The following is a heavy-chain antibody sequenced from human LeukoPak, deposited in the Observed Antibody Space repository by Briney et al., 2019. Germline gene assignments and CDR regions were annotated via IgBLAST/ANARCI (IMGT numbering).Heavy chain of an antibody. CDR3: ARVGGDPIYYYYYMDV. CDR1: GFTFSSYS. D-gene: IGHD4-17*01. CDR2: ISSSSSTI. Sequence: GGSLRLSCAASGFTFSSYSMNWVRQAPGKGLEWVSYISSSSSTIYYADSVKGRFTISRDNAKNSLYLQMNSLRAEDAAVYYCARVGGDPIYYYYYMDVWGKGTTVTVSS. J-gene: IGHJ6*03. V-gene: IGHV3-48*01.